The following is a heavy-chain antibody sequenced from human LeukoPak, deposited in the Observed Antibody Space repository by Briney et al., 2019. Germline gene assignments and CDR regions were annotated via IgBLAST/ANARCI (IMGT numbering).Heavy chain of an antibody. CDR2: IYYSGTT. J-gene: IGHJ3*02. V-gene: IGHV4-39*01. Sequence: SETLSLTCTVSGGSISSSSYYWDWIRQPPGKGLEWIGTIYYSGTTYYNPSLKSRVTISVDTSRNQFSLKLSSVSATDTAVYYCARMIGDDAFDIWGQGTMVTVSS. CDR3: ARMIGDDAFDI. D-gene: IGHD3-22*01. CDR1: GGSISSSSYY.